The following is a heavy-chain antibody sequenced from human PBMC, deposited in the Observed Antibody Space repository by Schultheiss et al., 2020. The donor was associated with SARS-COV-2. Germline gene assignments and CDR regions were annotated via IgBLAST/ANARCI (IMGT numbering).Heavy chain of an antibody. CDR2: IDDDGTGT. D-gene: IGHD6-19*01. Sequence: GGSLRLSCAASGFTFSSYWMHWVRQAPGKGLVWVSRIDDDGTGTSYADSVKGRFSISRDNSKNTLYLQMNSLRAEDTAVYYCAKDLSSGAGSPVGHWGQGNLVTVSS. V-gene: IGHV3-74*01. CDR3: AKDLSSGAGSPVGH. J-gene: IGHJ4*02. CDR1: GFTFSSYW.